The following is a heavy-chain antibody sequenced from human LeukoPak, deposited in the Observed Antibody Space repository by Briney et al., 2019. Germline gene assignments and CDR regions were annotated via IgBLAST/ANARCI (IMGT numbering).Heavy chain of an antibody. CDR2: ISGDGGST. D-gene: IGHD3-22*01. CDR1: GFTFDDYA. CDR3: AKDSSGYYYVFQH. Sequence: GGSLRLSCAASGFTFDDYAMHWGRQAPAKGLEWVSLISGDGGSTYYGDSVKGRFTISRDNSKNSLYLQMNSLGTEDTALYYCAKDSSGYYYVFQHWGQGTLVTVSS. J-gene: IGHJ1*01. V-gene: IGHV3-43*02.